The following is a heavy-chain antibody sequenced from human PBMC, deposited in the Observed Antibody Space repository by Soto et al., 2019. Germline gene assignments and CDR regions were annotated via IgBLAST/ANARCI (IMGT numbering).Heavy chain of an antibody. CDR2: INHSGST. J-gene: IGHJ5*02. Sequence: KTSETLSLTCAVYGGSFSGYYWSWIRQPPGKGLEWIGEINHSGSTNYNPSLKSRVTISVDTSKNQFSLKLSSVTAADTAVYYCARRRVLRYIGFDPWGQGTLVTVSS. V-gene: IGHV4-34*01. CDR1: GGSFSGYY. D-gene: IGHD3-9*01. CDR3: ARRRVLRYIGFDP.